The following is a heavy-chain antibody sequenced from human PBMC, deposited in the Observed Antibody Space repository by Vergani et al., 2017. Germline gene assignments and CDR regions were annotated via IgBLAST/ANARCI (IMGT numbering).Heavy chain of an antibody. J-gene: IGHJ6*02. CDR3: ARDHIDWHTGMDV. CDR2: ISSSGSTI. D-gene: IGHD1/OR15-1a*01. Sequence: EVQLVESGGGLVQPGGSLRLSCAASGFTFSSYSMNWVRQAPGKGLEWVSYISSSGSTIYYADSVKGRFTISRDNAKNSLYLQMNSLRAEDTAVYYCARDHIDWHTGMDVWGQGTTVTVSS. CDR1: GFTFSSYS. V-gene: IGHV3-48*04.